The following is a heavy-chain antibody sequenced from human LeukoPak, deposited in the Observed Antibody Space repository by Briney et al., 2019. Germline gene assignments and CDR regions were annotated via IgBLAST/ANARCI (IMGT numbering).Heavy chain of an antibody. Sequence: GASVKVSCKASGSTFTGYYMHWVRQAPGQGLEWMGWINPDNGGTNYAQKFQGRVTMTRDMSISTAYMELSRLRSDDTAVYYCARDPSNSGYDYLYYFDYWGQGTLVTVSS. CDR3: ARDPSNSGYDYLYYFDY. V-gene: IGHV1-2*02. CDR2: INPDNGGT. J-gene: IGHJ4*02. D-gene: IGHD5-12*01. CDR1: GSTFTGYY.